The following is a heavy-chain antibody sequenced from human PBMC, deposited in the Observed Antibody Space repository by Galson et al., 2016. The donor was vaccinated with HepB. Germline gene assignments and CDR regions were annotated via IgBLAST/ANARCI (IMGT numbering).Heavy chain of an antibody. J-gene: IGHJ5*02. CDR2: TYYRSKWWN. CDR3: ARAETNWDGTGDHWSDP. CDR1: GDSVTNHGAA. V-gene: IGHV6-1*01. Sequence: CAISGDSVTNHGAAWTWIRQSPSRGLEWLGRTYYRSKWWNTYAVSVKSRITINPDTSKNQFSLQLNSVTPEDTAVYYCARAETNWDGTGDHWSDPWGQGTLVTVSA. D-gene: IGHD7-27*01.